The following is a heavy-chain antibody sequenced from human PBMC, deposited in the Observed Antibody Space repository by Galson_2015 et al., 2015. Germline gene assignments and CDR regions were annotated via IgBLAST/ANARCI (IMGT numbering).Heavy chain of an antibody. V-gene: IGHV3-9*01. D-gene: IGHD3-22*01. Sequence: SLRLSCAGSGFTFDDYDMHWVRQPPGKGLEWVSGISWNSGSIGYADSAKGLFTISRDNAKNSLYLQMNSLRAEDTSLYFCAKDLYSTYYDSSGGGMDAWGQGTTVTVSS. CDR1: GFTFDDYD. J-gene: IGHJ6*02. CDR2: ISWNSGSI. CDR3: AKDLYSTYYDSSGGGMDA.